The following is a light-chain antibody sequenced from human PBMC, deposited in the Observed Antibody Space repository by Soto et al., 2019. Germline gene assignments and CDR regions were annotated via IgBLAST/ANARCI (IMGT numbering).Light chain of an antibody. Sequence: EIVMTQSPATLSVSPGERATLSCRASQSVSSNLSGYQQKPGQAPRPHIYGASTRATGTPARFSGSGSGTEVTLTFSSLQAEDYAVYYCQQYNNLPFTFGPGTNVDIK. CDR2: GAS. CDR3: QQYNNLPFT. CDR1: QSVSSN. V-gene: IGKV3-15*01. J-gene: IGKJ3*01.